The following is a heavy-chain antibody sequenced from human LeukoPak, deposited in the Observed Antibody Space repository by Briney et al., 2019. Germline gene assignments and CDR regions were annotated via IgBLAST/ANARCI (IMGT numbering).Heavy chain of an antibody. CDR2: TYYRSKWYN. V-gene: IGHV6-1*01. J-gene: IGHJ3*02. CDR1: GDIVSTNSAT. Sequence: SQTLSLTCAISGDIVSTNSATWNWIRQSPSRGLEWLGRTYYRSKWYNDYAVSVKSRITINPDTSKNQFSLQLNSVTPEDTAVYYCARDQGLGRYAFDIWGQGTMVTVSS. D-gene: IGHD7-27*01. CDR3: ARDQGLGRYAFDI.